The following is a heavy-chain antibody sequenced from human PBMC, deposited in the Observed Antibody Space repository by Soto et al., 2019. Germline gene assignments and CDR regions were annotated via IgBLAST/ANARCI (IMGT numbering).Heavy chain of an antibody. D-gene: IGHD2-21*02. CDR1: GGSFNGYY. Sequence: PSETLSLTCAVYGGSFNGYYWSWIRQPPGKGLEWIGEITHSGTTNYNPSLKSRVTISVDTSKNPVPLKLSSVTAADTAVYYCARGPVGGGNSPPYYYSGMDVWGQGTTVTVSS. CDR2: ITHSGTT. J-gene: IGHJ6*02. CDR3: ARGPVGGGNSPPYYYSGMDV. V-gene: IGHV4-34*01.